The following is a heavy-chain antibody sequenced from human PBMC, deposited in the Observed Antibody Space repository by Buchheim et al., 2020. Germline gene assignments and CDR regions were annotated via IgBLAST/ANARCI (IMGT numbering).Heavy chain of an antibody. CDR2: INHSGST. Sequence: QVQLQQWGAGLLKPSETLSLTCAVYGGSFSGYYWSWIRQPPGKGLEWIGEINHSGSTNYNPSLKSRVTISVDTSKNQLYLKLSSVTAADTAVYYCARKRPSSMVRGVIITWPFDYWGQGTL. J-gene: IGHJ4*02. V-gene: IGHV4-34*01. CDR3: ARKRPSSMVRGVIITWPFDY. D-gene: IGHD3-10*01. CDR1: GGSFSGYY.